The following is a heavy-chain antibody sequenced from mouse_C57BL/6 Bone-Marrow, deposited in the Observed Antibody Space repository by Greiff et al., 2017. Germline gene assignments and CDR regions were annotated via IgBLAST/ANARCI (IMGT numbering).Heavy chain of an antibody. CDR1: GFTFSSYG. V-gene: IGHV5-6*01. D-gene: IGHD2-4*01. J-gene: IGHJ4*01. Sequence: EVHLVESGGDLVKPGGSLKLSCAASGFTFSSYGMSWVRQTPDKRLEWVATISSGGSYTYYPDSVKGRFTISRDNAKNTLYLQMSSLKSEDTAMYYCARVDDDGDYYAMDYWGQGTSVTVSS. CDR2: ISSGGSYT. CDR3: ARVDDDGDYYAMDY.